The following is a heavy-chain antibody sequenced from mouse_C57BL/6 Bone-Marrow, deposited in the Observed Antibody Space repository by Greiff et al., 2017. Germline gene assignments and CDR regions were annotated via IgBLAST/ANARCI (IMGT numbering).Heavy chain of an antibody. V-gene: IGHV1-80*01. D-gene: IGHD1-1*01. CDR2: IYPGDGDT. CDR1: GYAFSSYW. CDR3: ARCPYYYGSSPYAMDY. Sequence: QVQLKESGAELVKPGASVKISCKASGYAFSSYWMNWVKQRPGKGLEWIGQIYPGDGDTNYNGKFKGKATLTADKSSSTAYMQLSSLTSEDSAVYFCARCPYYYGSSPYAMDYWGQGTSVTVSS. J-gene: IGHJ4*01.